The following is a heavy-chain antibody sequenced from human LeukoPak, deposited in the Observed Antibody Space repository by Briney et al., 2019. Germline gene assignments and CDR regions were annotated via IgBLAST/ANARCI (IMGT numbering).Heavy chain of an antibody. Sequence: SVKVSCKASGGTFSSYAISWVRQAPGQGLEWMGGIIPIFGTANYAQKFQGRVTITADESTSTAYMELSSLRSEDTAVCYCASGGYYYYFDYWGQGTLVTVSS. J-gene: IGHJ4*02. D-gene: IGHD3-22*01. V-gene: IGHV1-69*01. CDR1: GGTFSSYA. CDR2: IIPIFGTA. CDR3: ASGGYYYYFDY.